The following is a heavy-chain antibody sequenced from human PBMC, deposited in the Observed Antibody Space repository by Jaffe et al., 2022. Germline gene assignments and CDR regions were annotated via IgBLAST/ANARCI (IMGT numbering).Heavy chain of an antibody. J-gene: IGHJ4*02. CDR3: ARDGTNYYGSGSSFDY. V-gene: IGHV3-48*03. CDR1: GFTFSSYE. Sequence: EVQLVESGGGLVQPGGSLRLSCAASGFTFSSYEMNWVRQAPGKGLEWVSYISSSGSTIYYADSVKGRFTISRDNAKNSLYLQMNSLRAEDTAVYYCARDGTNYYGSGSSFDYWGQGTLVTVSS. CDR2: ISSSGSTI. D-gene: IGHD3-10*01.